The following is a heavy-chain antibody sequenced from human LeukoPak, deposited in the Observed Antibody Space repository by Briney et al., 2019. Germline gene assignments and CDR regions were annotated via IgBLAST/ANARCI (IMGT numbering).Heavy chain of an antibody. Sequence: SSETLSLTCTVSGGSISSHYWSWIRQPPGKGLEWIGYIYYSGSTNYNPSLKSRVTISVDTSKNQFSLKLSSVTAADTAVYYCARDTSQSKLSNYYYYMDVWGKGTTVTVSS. D-gene: IGHD5-18*01. J-gene: IGHJ6*03. CDR3: ARDTSQSKLSNYYYYMDV. CDR2: IYYSGST. V-gene: IGHV4-59*11. CDR1: GGSISSHY.